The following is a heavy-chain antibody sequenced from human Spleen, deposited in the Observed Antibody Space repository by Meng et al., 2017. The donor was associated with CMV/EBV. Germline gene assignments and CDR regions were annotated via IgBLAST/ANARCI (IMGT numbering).Heavy chain of an antibody. D-gene: IGHD5-12*01. CDR1: GFTFSSHA. CDR2: ISYDGTNK. J-gene: IGHJ4*02. CDR3: ARDPSDGYDAGYFDY. V-gene: IGHV3-30*04. Sequence: SGFTFSSHAMHWGRQAPGKGLEWVAVISYDGTNKFYVDSVKGRFTISRDDSKNTVYLQMTSLRAEDTAVYYCARDPSDGYDAGYFDYWGQGTLVTVSS.